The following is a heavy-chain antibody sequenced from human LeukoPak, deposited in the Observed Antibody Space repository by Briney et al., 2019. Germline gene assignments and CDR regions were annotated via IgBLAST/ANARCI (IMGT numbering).Heavy chain of an antibody. CDR3: AEETLQKGIAAAGIDY. D-gene: IGHD6-13*01. J-gene: IGHJ4*02. Sequence: GGSLRLSCAASAFTFSTYGMHWVRQAPGKGLEWVAFIRYDGSNKYYADSVKGRFTISRDNSKNTLYLQMNSLRAEDTAVYSCAEETLQKGIAAAGIDYWGQGTLVTVSS. V-gene: IGHV3-30*02. CDR2: IRYDGSNK. CDR1: AFTFSTYG.